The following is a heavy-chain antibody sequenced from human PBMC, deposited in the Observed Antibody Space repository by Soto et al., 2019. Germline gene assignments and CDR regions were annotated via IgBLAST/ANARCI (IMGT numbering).Heavy chain of an antibody. CDR2: ISAYNGNT. D-gene: IGHD6-19*01. CDR1: GYTFTSYG. Sequence: ASVKVSCKASGYTFTSYGISWVRQAPGQGLEWMGWISAYNGNTNYAQKIQGRATMTTDTSTSTAYMELRSLRSDDTAVFYCARDLGDPVAGIWGQGTLVTVSS. CDR3: ARDLGDPVAGI. V-gene: IGHV1-18*01. J-gene: IGHJ4*02.